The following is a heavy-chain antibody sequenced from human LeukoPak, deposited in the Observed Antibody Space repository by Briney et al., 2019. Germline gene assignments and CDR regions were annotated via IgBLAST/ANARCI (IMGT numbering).Heavy chain of an antibody. CDR1: GFTFSTYD. D-gene: IGHD2-2*01. V-gene: IGHV3-13*01. J-gene: IGHJ3*02. Sequence: GGSLRLSCAALGFTFSTYDMHWVRQATGKGLEWVSGIGTAGDTYYPGSVKGRFTISRENAKNSLYLQMNSLRAEDTAVYYCAKAGSSSTFFDIWGQGTMVTVSS. CDR2: IGTAGDT. CDR3: AKAGSSSTFFDI.